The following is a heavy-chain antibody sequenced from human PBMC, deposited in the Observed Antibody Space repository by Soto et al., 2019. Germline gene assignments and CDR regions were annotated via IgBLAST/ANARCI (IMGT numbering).Heavy chain of an antibody. CDR3: ARGTGNYYYYMDV. Sequence: GGSLRLSCAASGFSFSSYGMHWVRKAPGEGLEWVAIIWYDGSDKYYADSVKGRVTISRDNSKNTLYLQMNSLRGEDTAVYYCARGTGNYYYYMDVWGKGTTVTVSS. CDR1: GFSFSSYG. V-gene: IGHV3-33*01. CDR2: IWYDGSDK. J-gene: IGHJ6*03.